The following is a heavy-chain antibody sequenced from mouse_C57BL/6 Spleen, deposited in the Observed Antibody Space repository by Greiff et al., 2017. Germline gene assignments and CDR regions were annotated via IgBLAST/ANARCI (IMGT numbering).Heavy chain of an antibody. CDR2: SRNKANDYTT. CDR1: GFTFSDFY. D-gene: IGHD3-2*02. Sequence: EVKLVESGGGLVQSGRSLRLSCATSGFTFSDFYMEWVRQAPGKGLEWIAASRNKANDYTTEYSASVKGRFIVSRDTSQSILYLQMNARRAEDTAIYYCARGTAQACDYWGQGTTLTVSA. CDR3: ARGTAQACDY. V-gene: IGHV7-1*01. J-gene: IGHJ2*01.